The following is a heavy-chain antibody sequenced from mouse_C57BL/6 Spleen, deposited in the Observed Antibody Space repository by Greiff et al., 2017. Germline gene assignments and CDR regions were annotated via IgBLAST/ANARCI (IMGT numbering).Heavy chain of an antibody. Sequence: VQLQQPGAELVKPGASVKLSCKASGHTFTSYWMHWVKQRPGQGLEWIGMIPPNSGSTNYNEKFKSKATLTVDKSSSTAYMQLSSLTSEDSAVYYCARRDSNYAYYAMDYWGQGTSVTVSS. CDR3: ARRDSNYAYYAMDY. CDR2: IPPNSGST. V-gene: IGHV1-64*01. D-gene: IGHD2-5*01. CDR1: GHTFTSYW. J-gene: IGHJ4*01.